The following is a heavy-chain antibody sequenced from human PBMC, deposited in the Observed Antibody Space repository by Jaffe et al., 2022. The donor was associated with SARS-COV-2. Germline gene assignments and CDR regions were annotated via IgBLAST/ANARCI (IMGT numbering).Heavy chain of an antibody. Sequence: QLVESGGGLVKPGGSLRLSCAASGFTFSSYSMNWVRQAPGKGLEWVSSISSSSSYIYYADSVKGRFTISRDNAKNSLYLQMNSLRAEDTAVYYCARGSQLLGYYDFWSGYYSSYFDYWGQGTLVTVSS. V-gene: IGHV3-21*01. CDR2: ISSSSSYI. D-gene: IGHD3-3*01. CDR1: GFTFSSYS. J-gene: IGHJ4*02. CDR3: ARGSQLLGYYDFWSGYYSSYFDY.